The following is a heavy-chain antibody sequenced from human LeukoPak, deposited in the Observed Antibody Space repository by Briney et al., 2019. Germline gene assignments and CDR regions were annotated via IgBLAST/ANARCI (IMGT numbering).Heavy chain of an antibody. CDR1: GGTFSNYA. J-gene: IGHJ4*02. CDR2: IIPIFGTA. D-gene: IGHD2-8*01. CDR3: ARDANGGGSDY. Sequence: ASVSVSCKASGGTFSNYAISWVRQAPGQGREWMGGIIPIFGTANYAQTFQGRVTITADKSTSTAYMELSSLRSEDTAVYYCARDANGGGSDYWGQGTLVTVSS. V-gene: IGHV1-69*06.